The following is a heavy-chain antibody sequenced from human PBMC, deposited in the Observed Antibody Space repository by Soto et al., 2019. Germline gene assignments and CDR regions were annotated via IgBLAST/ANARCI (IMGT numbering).Heavy chain of an antibody. J-gene: IGHJ4*02. CDR1: GGSISSSSYY. Sequence: QLQLQESGPGLVKPSETLSLTCTVSGGSISSSSYYWGWIRQPPGKGLEWIGSIYYSGSTYYNPSLKSRVTISVDTSKNQFSLKLSSVTAADTAVYYCARLSGEITTDPGFDYWGQGTLVTVSS. CDR2: IYYSGST. D-gene: IGHD3-3*01. V-gene: IGHV4-39*01. CDR3: ARLSGEITTDPGFDY.